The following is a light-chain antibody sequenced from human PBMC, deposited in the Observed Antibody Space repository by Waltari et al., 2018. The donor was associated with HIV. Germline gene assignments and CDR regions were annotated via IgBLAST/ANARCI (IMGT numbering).Light chain of an antibody. CDR2: GAS. CDR3: QQYNNWPPLT. Sequence: EIVMTQSPATLPVSPGERATLSCRARQCVSSNLAWYQQNPGQAPRLLIYGASTRATGIPARFSGSGSGTELTLTISSLQSEDFAVYYCQQYNNWPPLTFGGGTKVEI. J-gene: IGKJ4*01. V-gene: IGKV3-15*01. CDR1: QCVSSN.